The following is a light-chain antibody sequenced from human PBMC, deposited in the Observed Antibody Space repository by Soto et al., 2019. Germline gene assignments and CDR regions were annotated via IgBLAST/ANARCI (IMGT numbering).Light chain of an antibody. CDR1: VLAKNH. V-gene: IGLV3-27*01. CDR3: YYPTDDNWV. J-gene: IGLJ3*02. CDR2: KDS. Sequence: SYELTQSSSVSVSLGQTARITCSGDVLAKNHARWLQQKPGQAPVVLLYKDSERPSGISERFSGSSSGTIVTLTISGAQADDEAGYYCYYPTDDNWVFGGGTKLTVL.